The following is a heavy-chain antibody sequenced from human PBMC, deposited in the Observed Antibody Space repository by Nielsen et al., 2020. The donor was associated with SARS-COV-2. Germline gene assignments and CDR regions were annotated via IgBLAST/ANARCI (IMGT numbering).Heavy chain of an antibody. D-gene: IGHD3-9*01. V-gene: IGHV4-59*06. Sequence: SETLSLTCTVSGDSMSRYYWSWIRQHPGKGLEWLGYIYYSGSTYYNPSLKSRLTISVDTSKNQFSLKLSSVTAADTAVYYCAKAQTVLRYFDWLPDDAFDIWGQGTMVTVSS. CDR1: GDSMSRYY. J-gene: IGHJ3*02. CDR2: IYYSGST. CDR3: AKAQTVLRYFDWLPDDAFDI.